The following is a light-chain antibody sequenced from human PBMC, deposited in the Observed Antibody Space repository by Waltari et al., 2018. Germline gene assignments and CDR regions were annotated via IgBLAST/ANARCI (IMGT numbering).Light chain of an antibody. Sequence: QSALTQPASVSGSPGQSITISCTWASSAVGRYNLVSCYQQHPGKAPKLIIYEATKRPSGVSDRFSGSKSGYTASLTISGLQADDEADYYCCSYTSSSTPRLFGGGTKLTVL. V-gene: IGLV2-14*02. CDR1: SSAVGRYNL. CDR3: CSYTSSSTPRL. CDR2: EAT. J-gene: IGLJ3*02.